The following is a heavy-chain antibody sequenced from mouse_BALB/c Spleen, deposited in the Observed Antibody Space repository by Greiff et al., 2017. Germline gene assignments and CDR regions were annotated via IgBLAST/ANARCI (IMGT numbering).Heavy chain of an antibody. CDR2: ISSGGSYT. V-gene: IGHV5-6*01. Sequence: EVQVVESGGDLVKPGGSLKLSCAASGFTFSSYGMSWVRQTPDKRLEWVATISSGGSYTYYPDSVKGRFTISRDNAKNTLYLQMSSLKSEDTAMYYCARDALFAYWGQGTLVTVSA. CDR3: ARDALFAY. J-gene: IGHJ3*01. CDR1: GFTFSSYG.